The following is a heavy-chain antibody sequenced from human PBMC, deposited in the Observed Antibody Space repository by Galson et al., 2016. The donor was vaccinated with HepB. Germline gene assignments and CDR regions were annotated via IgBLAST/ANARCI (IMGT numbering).Heavy chain of an antibody. V-gene: IGHV1-18*01. D-gene: IGHD4-11*01. CDR1: GYTFTSSG. CDR2: ISGYNGQT. Sequence: SVKVSCKASGYTFTSSGISWVRQAPGQGLEWMGWISGYNGQTNYAQMLQGRVTVTADTSTNTAYMELRSLTSDDTAVYYCARDSDYNVANWGQGTLVTVPS. CDR3: ARDSDYNVAN. J-gene: IGHJ4*02.